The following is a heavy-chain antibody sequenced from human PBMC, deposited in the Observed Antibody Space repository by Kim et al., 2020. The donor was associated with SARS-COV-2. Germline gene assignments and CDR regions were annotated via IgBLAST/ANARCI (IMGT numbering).Heavy chain of an antibody. CDR3: ARDYCSSTTCHRVLDY. Sequence: SVKGRFTISRDNAKTSLYLQMNSLRDEDTAVYYCARDYCSSTTCHRVLDYWGQGTLGTVSS. J-gene: IGHJ4*02. V-gene: IGHV3-48*02. D-gene: IGHD2-2*01.